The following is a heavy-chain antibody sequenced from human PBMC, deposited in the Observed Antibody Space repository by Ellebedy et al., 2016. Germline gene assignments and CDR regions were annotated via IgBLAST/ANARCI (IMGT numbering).Heavy chain of an antibody. V-gene: IGHV3-23*01. CDR1: GFTFSRYW. Sequence: GGSLRLXXAASGFTFSRYWMNWVRQPPGKGPEWVSAISGSGGSTYYADSVKGRFTISRDNSKNTLYLQMNSLRAEDTAVYYCAKAIDYDSSGYRDYWGQGTLVTVSS. CDR2: ISGSGGST. D-gene: IGHD3-22*01. CDR3: AKAIDYDSSGYRDY. J-gene: IGHJ4*02.